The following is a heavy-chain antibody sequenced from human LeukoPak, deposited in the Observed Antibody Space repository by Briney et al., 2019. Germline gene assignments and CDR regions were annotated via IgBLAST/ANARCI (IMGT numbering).Heavy chain of an antibody. Sequence: GGSLRLSCAASGFTFSNAWMSWVRQAPGKGLEWVSVIYGGSSTYYADSVKGKFTISRDNSKNTVYLQMNSLRAEDTAIYYCSRNLASWGQGTLVTVSS. CDR2: IYGGSST. CDR1: GFTFSNAW. CDR3: SRNLAS. V-gene: IGHV3-66*01. J-gene: IGHJ4*02.